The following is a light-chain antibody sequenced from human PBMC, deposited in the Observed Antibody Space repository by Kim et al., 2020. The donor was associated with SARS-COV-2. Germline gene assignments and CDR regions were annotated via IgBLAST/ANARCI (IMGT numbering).Light chain of an antibody. V-gene: IGKV3-11*01. CDR3: QQRGNWPLT. CDR1: QGVGSS. J-gene: IGKJ1*01. Sequence: LSPGESATLSCRASQGVGSSFAWYQQKPGQAPRLLIYDTFSRATGIPARFSASGSGTDFTLTISSLEPEDFAVYYCQQRGNWPLTFGQGTKVDIK. CDR2: DTF.